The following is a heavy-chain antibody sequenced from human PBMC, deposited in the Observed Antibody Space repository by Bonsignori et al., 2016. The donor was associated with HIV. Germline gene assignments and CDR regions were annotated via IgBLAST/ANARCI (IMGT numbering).Heavy chain of an antibody. CDR3: ARDISWVYYFDS. D-gene: IGHD3-3*02. J-gene: IGHJ4*02. V-gene: IGHV1-46*01. CDR2: INPSGGST. Sequence: WVRQAPGQGLEWMGIINPSGGSTSYAQKFQGRVTMTRDTSTSTVYMELSSLRSDDTAVYYCARDISWVYYFDSWGQGTLVTVSS.